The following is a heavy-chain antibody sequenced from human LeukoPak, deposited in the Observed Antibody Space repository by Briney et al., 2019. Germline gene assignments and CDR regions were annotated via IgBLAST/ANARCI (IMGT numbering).Heavy chain of an antibody. J-gene: IGHJ4*02. CDR2: INPNSGGT. Sequence: GASVKVSCKASGYTFTGYYMHWVRQASGQGLEWMGWINPNSGGTNYAQKFQGRVTMTRDTSISTAYMELSRLRSDDTAVYYCARDFSGVVAIGYYFDYWGQGTLVTVSS. CDR3: ARDFSGVVAIGYYFDY. CDR1: GYTFTGYY. V-gene: IGHV1-2*02. D-gene: IGHD2-2*01.